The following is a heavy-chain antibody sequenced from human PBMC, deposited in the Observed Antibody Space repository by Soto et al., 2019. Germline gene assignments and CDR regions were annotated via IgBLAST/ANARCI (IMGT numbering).Heavy chain of an antibody. D-gene: IGHD3-22*01. CDR1: GGLFSSYP. CDR2: IIPVFQTA. CDR3: ARGGSGYTWFNEF. J-gene: IGHJ4*02. V-gene: IGHV1-69*01. Sequence: QVQLVQSGAEVKKPGSSVKVSCKASGGLFSSYPISWVRQVPGQGLEWMGGIIPVFQTAYYTQRFQGRVTITADESTNTAYLELRRLRSEDTAIYYCARGGSGYTWFNEFWGQGTLVTVSS.